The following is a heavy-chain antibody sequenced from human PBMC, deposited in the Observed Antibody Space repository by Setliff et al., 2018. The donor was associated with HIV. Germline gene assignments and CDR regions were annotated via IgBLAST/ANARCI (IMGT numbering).Heavy chain of an antibody. CDR2: IYYSGST. Sequence: PSETLSLTCTVSGGSISSSSYYWGWIRQPPGKGLEWIGSIYYSGSTYYNPSLKSRVTISVDTSKNQFSLKLSSVTAADTAVYYCARPLMTTVVSVCAFDIWGQGTMVTVS. V-gene: IGHV4-39*01. J-gene: IGHJ3*02. CDR1: GGSISSSSYY. CDR3: ARPLMTTVVSVCAFDI. D-gene: IGHD4-17*01.